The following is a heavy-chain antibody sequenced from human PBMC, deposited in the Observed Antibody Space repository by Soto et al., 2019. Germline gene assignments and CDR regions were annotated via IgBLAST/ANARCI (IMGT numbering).Heavy chain of an antibody. D-gene: IGHD1-26*01. V-gene: IGHV3-11*01. CDR2: ISSSGGTM. Sequence: QVQLVESGGGLVKPGGSLRLSCAASGFSFSDSYMAWIRQAPGKGLEWVSHISSSGGTMYYEDSVKGRFTISRDNTRNSLYLKMNSLRNKDTTIYYGARESRIVGATTPIDSWGQGTLVTVSS. CDR1: GFSFSDSY. CDR3: ARESRIVGATTPIDS. J-gene: IGHJ4*02.